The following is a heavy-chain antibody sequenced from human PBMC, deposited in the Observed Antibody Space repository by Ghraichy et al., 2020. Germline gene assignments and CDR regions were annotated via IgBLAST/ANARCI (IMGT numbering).Heavy chain of an antibody. D-gene: IGHD3-3*01. CDR2: IWYDGSNK. Sequence: LTCAASGFTFSSYGMHWVRQAPGKGLEWVAVIWYDGSNKYYADSVKGRFTISRDNSKNTLYLQMNSLRAEDTAVYYCARDGRLTIFGGLFSYYFDYWGQGTLVTVSS. V-gene: IGHV3-33*01. J-gene: IGHJ4*02. CDR3: ARDGRLTIFGGLFSYYFDY. CDR1: GFTFSSYG.